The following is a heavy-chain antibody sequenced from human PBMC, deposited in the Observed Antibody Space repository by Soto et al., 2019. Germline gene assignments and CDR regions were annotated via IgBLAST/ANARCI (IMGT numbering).Heavy chain of an antibody. Sequence: SVKVSSKASGFTFTSSAVQWVRQSRGQRLEWIGWIVVGSGNTNYAQKFQERVAITRDMSTSTAYMELSSLRSDDTAVYYCAADSGIVGATGAFDIWGQGTMVTVSS. CDR3: AADSGIVGATGAFDI. D-gene: IGHD1-26*01. V-gene: IGHV1-58*01. J-gene: IGHJ3*02. CDR2: IVVGSGNT. CDR1: GFTFTSSA.